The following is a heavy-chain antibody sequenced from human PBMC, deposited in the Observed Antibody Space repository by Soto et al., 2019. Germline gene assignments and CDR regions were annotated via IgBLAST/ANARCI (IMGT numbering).Heavy chain of an antibody. V-gene: IGHV1-3*01. Sequence: GASVKVSCKASGYTFTSYAMHWVRQAPGQRLEWMGWINAGNGNTKYSQKFQGRVTITRDTSASTAYMELSSLRSEDTAVYYCAATIVVVVAATGAFDYWGQGTLVTVSS. CDR1: GYTFTSYA. D-gene: IGHD2-15*01. CDR3: AATIVVVVAATGAFDY. J-gene: IGHJ4*02. CDR2: INAGNGNT.